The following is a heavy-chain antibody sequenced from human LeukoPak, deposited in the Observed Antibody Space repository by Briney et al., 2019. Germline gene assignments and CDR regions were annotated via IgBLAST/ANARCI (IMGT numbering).Heavy chain of an antibody. D-gene: IGHD4-17*01. CDR1: GGSISSGGYY. CDR2: IYYSGST. V-gene: IGHV4-31*03. CDR3: ARGRGDYDPFYFDY. Sequence: SETLSLTCTVSGGSISSGGYYWSWIRQHPGKGLEWIGYIYYSGSTYYNPSLKSRVTISVDTSKNQFSLKLSSVTAAGTAVYYCARGRGDYDPFYFDYWGQGTLVTVSS. J-gene: IGHJ4*02.